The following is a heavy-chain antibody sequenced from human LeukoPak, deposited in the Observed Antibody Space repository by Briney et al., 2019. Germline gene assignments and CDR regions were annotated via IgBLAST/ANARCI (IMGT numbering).Heavy chain of an antibody. J-gene: IGHJ6*02. Sequence: PSETLSLTCAVSGGSISSGNWWSWVRQPPGKGLEWIGEIYHSGSTNYNPSLKSRVTISVDKSKNQFSLKLSSVTAADTAVYYCAERYSGSYYYYGMDVWGQGTTVTVSS. V-gene: IGHV4-4*02. CDR3: AERYSGSYYYYGMDV. D-gene: IGHD1-26*01. CDR2: IYHSGST. CDR1: GGSISSGNW.